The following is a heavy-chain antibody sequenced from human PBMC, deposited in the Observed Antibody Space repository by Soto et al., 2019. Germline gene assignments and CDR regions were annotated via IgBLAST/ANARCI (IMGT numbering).Heavy chain of an antibody. V-gene: IGHV3-48*03. J-gene: IGHJ6*02. CDR3: VRARGYCSSTSCYYYYYYGMDV. CDR1: GFTFSSYE. Sequence: EVQLVESGGGLVQPGGSLRLSCAASGFTFSSYEMNWVRQAPGTGLEWVSYISSSGSTIYYADSVKGRFTISRDNAKNSLYLQMNSLRAEETAVYYFVRARGYCSSTSCYYYYYYGMDVWCQGTAVTVSS. CDR2: ISSSGSTI. D-gene: IGHD2-2*01.